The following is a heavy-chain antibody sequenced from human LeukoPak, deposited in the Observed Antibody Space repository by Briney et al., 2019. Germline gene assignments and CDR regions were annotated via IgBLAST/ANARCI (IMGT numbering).Heavy chain of an antibody. D-gene: IGHD6-19*01. CDR1: GGSISSSNW. CDR2: IYYSGST. V-gene: IGHV4-4*02. J-gene: IGHJ4*02. CDR3: ARWFGSGWYGAGDYFDY. Sequence: PSETLSLTCAVSGGSISSSNWWSWVRQPPGKGLEWIGYIYYSGSTNYNPSPKSRVTISVDTSKNQFSLKLSSVTAADTAVYYCARWFGSGWYGAGDYFDYWGQGTLVTVSS.